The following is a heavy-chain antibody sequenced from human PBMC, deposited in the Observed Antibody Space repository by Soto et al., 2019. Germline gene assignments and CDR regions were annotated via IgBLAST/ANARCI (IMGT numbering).Heavy chain of an antibody. D-gene: IGHD2-2*01. V-gene: IGHV3-21*01. CDR3: ARDPSDCSSTSCWGYYALDV. Sequence: GGSLRLSCSDSGFTFSTYSMNWVRQAPGKGLEWVSSISSSGTYIHYADSLKGRFTISRDNAKNSLYLQMISLRAEDTAVYYCARDPSDCSSTSCWGYYALDVWGQGTTVTVSS. J-gene: IGHJ6*02. CDR2: ISSSGTYI. CDR1: GFTFSTYS.